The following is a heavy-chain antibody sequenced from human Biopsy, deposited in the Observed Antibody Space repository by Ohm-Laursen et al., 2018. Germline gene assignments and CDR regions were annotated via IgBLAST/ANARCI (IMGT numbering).Heavy chain of an antibody. J-gene: IGHJ4*02. Sequence: SVKVSCKPSGGTFNNYAISWVRQAPGQGLEWMGIINPGGNSTAYTQNFQGRVTMTWDTSTTTVYMELSSLRSEDTAAYYCVLASFDYWGQGTLVTVPS. CDR2: INPGGNST. V-gene: IGHV1-46*02. CDR1: GGTFNNYA. CDR3: VLASFDY.